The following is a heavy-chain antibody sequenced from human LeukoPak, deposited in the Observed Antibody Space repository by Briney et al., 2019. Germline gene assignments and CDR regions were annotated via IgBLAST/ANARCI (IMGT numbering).Heavy chain of an antibody. V-gene: IGHV3-21*04. Sequence: TGGSLRLSCAASGFTFSSYSMNWVRQAPGKGLEWVSFIRSSSSYIYYADSVKGRFTISRDNAKNSLYLQMNSLRAEDTAVYYCASHRYGSGTLRGFDPWGQGTLVTVSS. CDR2: IRSSSSYI. CDR3: ASHRYGSGTLRGFDP. D-gene: IGHD3-10*01. J-gene: IGHJ5*02. CDR1: GFTFSSYS.